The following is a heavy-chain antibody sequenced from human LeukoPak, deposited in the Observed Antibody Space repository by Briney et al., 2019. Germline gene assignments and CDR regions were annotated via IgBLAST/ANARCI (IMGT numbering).Heavy chain of an antibody. CDR2: IYYSGST. Sequence: SETLSLTCTVSGGSISSSSYYWGWIRQPPGKGLEWIGSIYYSGSTYYNPSLKSRVTISVDTSKNQFSLKLSSVTAADTAVYYCARALTVAAAGGPSYHYYGMDVWGQGTTVTVSS. CDR3: ARALTVAAAGGPSYHYYGMDV. J-gene: IGHJ6*02. D-gene: IGHD6-13*01. V-gene: IGHV4-39*07. CDR1: GGSISSSSYY.